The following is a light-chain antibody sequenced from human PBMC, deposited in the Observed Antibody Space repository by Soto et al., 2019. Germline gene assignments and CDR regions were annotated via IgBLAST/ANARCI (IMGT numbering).Light chain of an antibody. J-gene: IGLJ1*01. CDR2: EGS. CDR3: CSYAGSSTYV. Sequence: QSVLTQPASVSGSPGQSITISCTGTSSDVGSYNLVSWYQQHPGKAPKLMIYEGSKRPSGVSNRFSGSKSGNTAFLKISGLQAGDEADYSCCSYAGSSTYVFGTGSKVTV. V-gene: IGLV2-23*01. CDR1: SSDVGSYNL.